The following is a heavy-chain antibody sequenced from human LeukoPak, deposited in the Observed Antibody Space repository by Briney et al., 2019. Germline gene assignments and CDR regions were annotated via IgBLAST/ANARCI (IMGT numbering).Heavy chain of an antibody. CDR2: IYHSGST. V-gene: IGHV4-4*02. Sequence: SETLSLTCAVSGGSISSSNWWSWVRQPPGKGLEWIGEIYHSGSTNYNPSLKSRVTISVDKSKNQFSLKLSSVTAADTAVYYCARYSASYGSGSYYNGYNWFDPWGQGTLVTVSS. CDR3: ARYSASYGSGSYYNGYNWFDP. D-gene: IGHD3-10*01. J-gene: IGHJ5*02. CDR1: GGSISSSNW.